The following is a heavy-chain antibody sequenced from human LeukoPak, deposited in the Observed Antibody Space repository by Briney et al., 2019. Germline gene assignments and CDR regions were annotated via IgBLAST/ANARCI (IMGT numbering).Heavy chain of an antibody. CDR1: GFTFSNAW. V-gene: IGHV3-15*01. D-gene: IGHD3-22*01. CDR3: TTDPLYYYDSSGYYPGEYFQH. J-gene: IGHJ1*01. Sequence: PGGSLRLSCAASGFTFSNAWMSWVRQAPGKGLEWVGRIKSRTDGGTTDYAAPVKGRFTISRDDSKNTLYLQMNSLKTEDTAVYYCTTDPLYYYDSSGYYPGEYFQHWGQGTLVTVSS. CDR2: IKSRTDGGTT.